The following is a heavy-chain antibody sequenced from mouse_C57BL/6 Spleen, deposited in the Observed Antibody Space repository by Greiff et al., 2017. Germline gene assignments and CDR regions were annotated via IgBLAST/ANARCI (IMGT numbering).Heavy chain of an antibody. V-gene: IGHV5-17*01. CDR2: ISSGSSTI. CDR3: ARKLNYDYNYYAMDY. D-gene: IGHD2-4*01. Sequence: DVMLVESGGGLVKPGGSLKLSCAASGFTFSDYGMHWVRQAPEKGLEWVAYISSGSSTIYYADTVKGRFTISRDNAKNTLFLQMTSLRSEDTAMYYCARKLNYDYNYYAMDYWGQGPSVTVSS. J-gene: IGHJ4*01. CDR1: GFTFSDYG.